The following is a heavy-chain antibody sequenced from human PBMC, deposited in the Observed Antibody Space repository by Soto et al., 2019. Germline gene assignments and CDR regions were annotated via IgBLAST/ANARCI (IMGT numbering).Heavy chain of an antibody. D-gene: IGHD3-10*01. CDR3: ASMGLWFGKRYLDV. V-gene: IGHV4-4*02. J-gene: IGHJ6*02. CDR2: IYHSGST. CDR1: GGSISSSNW. Sequence: QVQLQESGPGLVKPSGTLSLTCAVSGGSISSSNWWSWVRQPPGKGLEWIGEIYHSGSTNYNPSLQSRVTISVDKSKNQFSLKRSSVTAADTAVYYCASMGLWFGKRYLDVWGQGTTVTVSS.